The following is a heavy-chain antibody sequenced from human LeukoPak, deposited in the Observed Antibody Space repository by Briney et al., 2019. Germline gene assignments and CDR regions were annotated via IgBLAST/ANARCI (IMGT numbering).Heavy chain of an antibody. Sequence: GRSLRLSCAASGFTFSSYAMHWVRQAPGKGLEWVAVISYDGSNKYYADSVKGRFTISRDNSKNTLYLQMNSLRAEDTAVYYCARDSSEFRSLIPHWGQGTLVTVSS. D-gene: IGHD2-21*01. CDR2: ISYDGSNK. CDR1: GFTFSSYA. J-gene: IGHJ1*01. CDR3: ARDSSEFRSLIPH. V-gene: IGHV3-30*04.